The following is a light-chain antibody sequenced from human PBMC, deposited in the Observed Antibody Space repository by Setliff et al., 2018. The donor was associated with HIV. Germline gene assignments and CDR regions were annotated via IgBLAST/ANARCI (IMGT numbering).Light chain of an antibody. CDR1: TSDISHYNF. CDR2: EVF. Sequence: QSALTQPASVSASPGQSITISCTGTTSDISHYNFVSWYQQHPDSAPKLLIYEVFNRPSGVSHRFSGSKSGNTASLTISGLQAEDEADYYCAAWDDSLNGSVFGTGTKVTVL. CDR3: AAWDDSLNGSV. V-gene: IGLV2-14*01. J-gene: IGLJ1*01.